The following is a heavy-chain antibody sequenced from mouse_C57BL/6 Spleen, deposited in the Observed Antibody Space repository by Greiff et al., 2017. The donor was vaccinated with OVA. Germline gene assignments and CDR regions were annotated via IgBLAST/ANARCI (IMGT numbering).Heavy chain of an antibody. CDR3: ARGGTGSFFDY. CDR1: GFTFSSYG. CDR2: ISSGGSYT. J-gene: IGHJ2*01. Sequence: DVQLQESGGDLVKPGGSLKLSCAASGFTFSSYGMSWVRQTPDKRLEWVATISSGGSYTYYPDSVKGRFTISRDNAKNTLYLQMSSLKSEDTAMYYCARGGTGSFFDYWGQGTTLTVSS. V-gene: IGHV5-6*01. D-gene: IGHD4-1*01.